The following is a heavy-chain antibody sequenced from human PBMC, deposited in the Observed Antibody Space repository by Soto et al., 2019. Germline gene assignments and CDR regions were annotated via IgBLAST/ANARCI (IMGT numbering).Heavy chain of an antibody. CDR2: IYYSGST. V-gene: IGHV4-30-4*01. D-gene: IGHD2-15*01. CDR1: GGSISSGDYY. J-gene: IGHJ5*02. Sequence: QVQLQESGPGLVKPSQTLSLTCTVSGGSISSGDYYWSWIRQPPGKGLEWIGYIYYSGSTYYNPSLRRXXTXSXXTSKNQSSLTLSSVTAADTAVYFCARVLDPNWFDPWGQGTLVTVSS. CDR3: ARVLDPNWFDP.